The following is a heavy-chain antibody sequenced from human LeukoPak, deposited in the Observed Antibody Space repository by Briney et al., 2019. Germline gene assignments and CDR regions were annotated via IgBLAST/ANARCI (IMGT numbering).Heavy chain of an antibody. V-gene: IGHV1-69*05. CDR3: ARDGRNYDFWSGYYTPNWFDP. D-gene: IGHD3-3*01. Sequence: SVKVSCKASGGTFSNYGISWVRQAPGQGLEWMGGIIPMFGTANYAQKFQGRVTITMDESTSTAYMELSSLRSEDTAVYYCARDGRNYDFWSGYYTPNWFDPWGQGTLVTVSS. CDR2: IIPMFGTA. J-gene: IGHJ5*02. CDR1: GGTFSNYG.